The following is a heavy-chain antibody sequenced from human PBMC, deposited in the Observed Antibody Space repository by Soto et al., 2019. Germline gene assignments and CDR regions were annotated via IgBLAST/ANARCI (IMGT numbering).Heavy chain of an antibody. CDR2: ISGVGGST. D-gene: IGHD3-3*01. J-gene: IGHJ6*02. CDR1: GFTFINYA. CDR3: ANPYDFWSGYLYGMDV. V-gene: IGHV3-23*01. Sequence: GSLRLSCVASGFTFINYAMSWVRQAPGKGLEWVSGISGVGGSTACADSVKGRFTISRDNSKNTVYLQMNSLRAEDTAVYFCANPYDFWSGYLYGMDVWGQGTTVTVSS.